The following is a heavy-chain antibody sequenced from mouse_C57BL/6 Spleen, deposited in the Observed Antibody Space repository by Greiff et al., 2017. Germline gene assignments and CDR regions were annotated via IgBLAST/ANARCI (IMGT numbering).Heavy chain of an antibody. CDR1: GFTFSDYG. V-gene: IGHV5-17*01. D-gene: IGHD1-1*01. CDR2: ISSGSSTI. Sequence: EVQGVESGGGLVKPGGSLKLSCAASGFTFSDYGMHWVRQAPEKGLEWVAYISSGSSTIYYADTVKGRFTISRDNAKNTLFLQMTSLRSEDTAMYYCARPIYYGSPYYAMDYWGQGTSVTVSS. J-gene: IGHJ4*01. CDR3: ARPIYYGSPYYAMDY.